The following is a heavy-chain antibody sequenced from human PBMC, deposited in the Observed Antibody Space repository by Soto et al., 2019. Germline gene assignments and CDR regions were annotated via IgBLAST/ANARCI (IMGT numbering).Heavy chain of an antibody. CDR1: GGSISSGGYY. CDR2: IYCSGST. J-gene: IGHJ4*02. V-gene: IGHV4-31*03. Sequence: QVQLQESGPGLVKPSQTLSLTCTVSGGSISSGGYYWSWIRQHPGKGLEWIGYIYCSGSTYYNPSLKSRVTISVATTKNHFSLKLSSATAADTAVYYCASPPRAGAVDYWGQGTLVTVSS. D-gene: IGHD6-13*01. CDR3: ASPPRAGAVDY.